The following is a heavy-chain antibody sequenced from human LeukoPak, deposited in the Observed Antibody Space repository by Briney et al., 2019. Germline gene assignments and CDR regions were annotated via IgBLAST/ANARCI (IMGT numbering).Heavy chain of an antibody. Sequence: SETLSLTCTVSGGSISSHYWSWIRQPPGKGLEWIGYIYYSGSTNYNPSPKSRVTISVDTSKNQFSLKLSSVTAADTAVYYCARGGLVGATGWGQGTLVTVSS. V-gene: IGHV4-59*11. CDR2: IYYSGST. J-gene: IGHJ4*02. CDR1: GGSISSHY. D-gene: IGHD1-26*01. CDR3: ARGGLVGATG.